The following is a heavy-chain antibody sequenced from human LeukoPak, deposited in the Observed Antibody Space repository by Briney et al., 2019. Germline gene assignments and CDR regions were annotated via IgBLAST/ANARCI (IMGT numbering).Heavy chain of an antibody. D-gene: IGHD3-10*01. J-gene: IGHJ6*02. CDR3: ARNYGSGSSYYYYYGMDV. CDR1: GYTFTSYG. CDR2: ISAYNGNT. V-gene: IGHV1-18*01. Sequence: ASVKVSCKASGYTFTSYGISWVRQAPGQGLEWMGWISAYNGNTNYAQKLQGRVTMTTDTSTSTAYMELRSLRSDDTAVYYCARNYGSGSSYYYYYGMDVWGQGTTVTVSS.